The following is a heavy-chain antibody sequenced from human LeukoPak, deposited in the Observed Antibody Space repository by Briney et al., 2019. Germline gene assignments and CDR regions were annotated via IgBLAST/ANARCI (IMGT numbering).Heavy chain of an antibody. CDR1: GGSISSYY. CDR2: IFYDGST. CDR3: ARRGGGHAFDI. Sequence: PSETLSLTCTVSGGSISSYYWSWIRQPPGKGLEYIGYIFYDGSTNYNPSPKSRVTISIDTSKIHFSLRLTSVTAADTALYYCARRGGGHAFDIWGQGTMVTVSS. V-gene: IGHV4-59*08. J-gene: IGHJ3*02. D-gene: IGHD3-16*01.